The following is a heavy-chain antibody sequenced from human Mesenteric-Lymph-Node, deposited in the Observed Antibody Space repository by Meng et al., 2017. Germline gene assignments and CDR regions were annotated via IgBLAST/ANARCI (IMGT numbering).Heavy chain of an antibody. J-gene: IGHJ5*02. V-gene: IGHV2-5*02. D-gene: IGHD2-2*01. CDR3: AHSLRFCSSAACPHWFDP. Sequence: SGPTLVKSTQTLTLTCTFPGFSLRTSGVGVVWILQPPGKAPEWLAVIFWDDGKRYSPSLKSRLTITKDTPKNQVVLTMTNMDPVDTAAYYCAHSLRFCSSAACPHWFDPWGQGTLVTVSS. CDR1: GFSLRTSGVG. CDR2: IFWDDGK.